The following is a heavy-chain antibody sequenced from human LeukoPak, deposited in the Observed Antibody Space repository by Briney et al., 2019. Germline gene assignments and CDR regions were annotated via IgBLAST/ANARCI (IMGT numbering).Heavy chain of an antibody. CDR2: MNPNSGNT. CDR1: EYTFTSYD. V-gene: IGHV1-8*01. CDR3: ATLRYFAWLQGSYYFDY. J-gene: IGHJ4*01. Sequence: ASVKVSCKASEYTFTSYDINWVRQATGQGLEWMGWMNPNSGNTGYAQKFQGRVTMTRNTSISTAYMELSSLRSEATAVYYCATLRYFAWLQGSYYFDYWGHGTLVTVSS. D-gene: IGHD3-9*01.